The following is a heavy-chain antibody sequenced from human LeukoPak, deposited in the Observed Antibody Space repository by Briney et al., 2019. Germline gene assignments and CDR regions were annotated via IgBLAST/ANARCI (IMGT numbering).Heavy chain of an antibody. D-gene: IGHD3-3*01. V-gene: IGHV3-33*01. J-gene: IGHJ4*02. CDR1: GFTFSSYG. Sequence: PGRSLRLSCAASGFTFSSYGMHWVRQAPGKGLEWVAVIWYDGSNKYYADSVKGRFTISRDNSKNTLYLQMNSLRDEDTAVYYCARDRSGSANSYFDYWGQGTLVTISS. CDR3: ARDRSGSANSYFDY. CDR2: IWYDGSNK.